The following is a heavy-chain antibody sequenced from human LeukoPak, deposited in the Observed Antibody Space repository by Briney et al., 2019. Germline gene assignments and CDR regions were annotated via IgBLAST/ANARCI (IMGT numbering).Heavy chain of an antibody. Sequence: ASVKVSCKTSGYTFTGYYMHWVRQVPGQGLEWMGWINPNSGGTNYAQKFQGRVTMTRDTSISTAYMELSRLRSDDTAVYYCARSAKRSSSWYGYWGQGTLVTVSS. CDR3: ARSAKRSSSWYGY. D-gene: IGHD6-13*01. CDR2: INPNSGGT. V-gene: IGHV1-2*02. CDR1: GYTFTGYY. J-gene: IGHJ4*02.